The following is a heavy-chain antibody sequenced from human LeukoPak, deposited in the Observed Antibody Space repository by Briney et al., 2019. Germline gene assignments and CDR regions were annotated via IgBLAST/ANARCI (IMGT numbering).Heavy chain of an antibody. CDR3: ARDEGSSYPFDY. J-gene: IGHJ4*02. V-gene: IGHV4-4*06. Sequence: GEIYDSGTMNYNPSLTSRVTMSVDTSKNQFSLRLNSVTAADTAVYFCARDEGSSYPFDYWGQGTLVTVSS. CDR2: IYDSGTM. D-gene: IGHD2-2*01.